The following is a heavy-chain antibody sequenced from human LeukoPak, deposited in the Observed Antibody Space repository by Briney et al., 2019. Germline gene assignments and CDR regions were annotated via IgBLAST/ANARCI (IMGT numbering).Heavy chain of an antibody. V-gene: IGHV4-34*01. CDR2: IGHRGST. D-gene: IGHD6-19*01. CDR3: ARGQHSDWTPPYY. Sequence: PSETLSLTCAVYGGYISGHYWSWIRQSPGKGLEWIGEIGHRGSTNYNPSLKSRVTISVDTSKNQFSLELNSVTAADTAVYYCARGQHSDWTPPYYWGQGTLVTVSS. CDR1: GGYISGHY. J-gene: IGHJ4*02.